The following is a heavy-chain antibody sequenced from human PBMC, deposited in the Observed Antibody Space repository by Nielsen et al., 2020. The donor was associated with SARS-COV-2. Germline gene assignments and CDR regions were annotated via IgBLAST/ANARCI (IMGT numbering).Heavy chain of an antibody. Sequence: GESLKISCAASGFTFSSYGMHWVRQAPGKGLEWVAVIWYDGSNKYYADSVKGRFTISRDNSKNTLYLQMNSLRAEDTAVYYCARDGRHVLLWFGDIDYWGQGILVTVSS. CDR1: GFTFSSYG. D-gene: IGHD3-10*01. J-gene: IGHJ4*02. CDR3: ARDGRHVLLWFGDIDY. CDR2: IWYDGSNK. V-gene: IGHV3-33*01.